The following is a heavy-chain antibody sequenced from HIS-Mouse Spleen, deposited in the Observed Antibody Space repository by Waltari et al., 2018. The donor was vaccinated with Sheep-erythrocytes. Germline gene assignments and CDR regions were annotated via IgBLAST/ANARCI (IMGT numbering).Heavy chain of an antibody. J-gene: IGHJ4*02. CDR3: ARVSAGELKYYFDY. D-gene: IGHD1-26*01. Sequence: QVQLVESGGGVVKLGGSRGSSCAAPGFTLCSFAMNGAGQAPGKGMEVVAVLSYGGSNKYHADSLKGRFTISRENSKNTLDLQMNSLRAEDTAVYYCARVSAGELKYYFDYWGQGTLVTVSS. CDR1: GFTLCSFA. CDR2: LSYGGSNK. V-gene: IGHV3-30*04.